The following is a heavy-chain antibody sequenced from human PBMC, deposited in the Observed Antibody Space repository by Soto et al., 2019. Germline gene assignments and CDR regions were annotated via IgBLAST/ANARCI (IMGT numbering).Heavy chain of an antibody. V-gene: IGHV3-23*01. CDR2: ISGSGGST. D-gene: IGHD2-2*01. J-gene: IGHJ6*03. CDR1: GFTFSSYA. Sequence: GGSLRLSCAASGFTFSSYAMSWVRQAPGKGLEWVSAISGSGGSTYYADSVKGRFTISRDNSKNTLYLQMNSLRAEDTAVYYCAKDPNIVVVPAAYMDVWGKGTTVTVSS. CDR3: AKDPNIVVVPAAYMDV.